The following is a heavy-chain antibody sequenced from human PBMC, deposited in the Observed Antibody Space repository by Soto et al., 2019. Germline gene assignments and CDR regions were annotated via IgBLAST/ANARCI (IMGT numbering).Heavy chain of an antibody. J-gene: IGHJ3*02. V-gene: IGHV4-30-2*01. Sequence: QLQLQESGSGLVKPSQTLSLTCAVSGGSISSGGYSWSWIRQPPGKCLEWIGYIYHSGSTYYNPSLKSRVSISVDRSKNQFSLKLSSVTAADTAVYYCAGGGADYGDHINAFDIWGQGTMVTVSS. CDR3: AGGGADYGDHINAFDI. D-gene: IGHD4-17*01. CDR2: IYHSGST. CDR1: GGSISSGGYS.